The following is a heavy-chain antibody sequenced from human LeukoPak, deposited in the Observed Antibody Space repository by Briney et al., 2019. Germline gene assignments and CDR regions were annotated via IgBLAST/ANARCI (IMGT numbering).Heavy chain of an antibody. V-gene: IGHV3-7*01. Sequence: PGGSLRLSCAASDFTLSTYWMSWVRQAPGKGLEGVADIKQDGSEKYYLDPVKGRFTISRQNAKNSLFLQMNSLRAEDTAVYYCARHRSGGSQDDAFDIWGQGTMVTVSS. CDR2: IKQDGSEK. CDR1: DFTLSTYW. CDR3: ARHRSGGSQDDAFDI. D-gene: IGHD2-15*01. J-gene: IGHJ3*02.